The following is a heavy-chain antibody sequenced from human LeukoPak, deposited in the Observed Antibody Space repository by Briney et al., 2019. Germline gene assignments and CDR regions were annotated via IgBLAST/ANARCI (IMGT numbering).Heavy chain of an antibody. CDR3: ARVYMEYSSGWVDY. Sequence: TSETLSLTCAVSGGSISSSNWWSWVRQPPGKGLEWIGEIYHSGSTNYNPSLKSRVTISVDKSKNQFSLKLSSVTAADTAVYYCARVYMEYSSGWVDYWGQGTLVTVSS. J-gene: IGHJ4*02. CDR2: IYHSGST. D-gene: IGHD6-19*01. CDR1: GGSISSSNW. V-gene: IGHV4-4*02.